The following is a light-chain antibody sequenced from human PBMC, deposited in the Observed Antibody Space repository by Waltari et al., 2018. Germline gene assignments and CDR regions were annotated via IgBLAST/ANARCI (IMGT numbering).Light chain of an antibody. V-gene: IGKV3-11*01. CDR2: DAS. CDR1: KSVSSY. Sequence: DIVLTQSPATLSLSPGERATPSCRASKSVSSYIAWYQQKPGQAPRLLIFDASTRATGIPARFSGSGSGTDFTLTISSLEPEDFAVDYCQQRSNWPQLTFGGGTKVEIK. J-gene: IGKJ4*01. CDR3: QQRSNWPQLT.